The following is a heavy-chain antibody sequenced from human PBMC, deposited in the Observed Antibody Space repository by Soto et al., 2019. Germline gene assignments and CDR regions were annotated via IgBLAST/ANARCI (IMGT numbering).Heavy chain of an antibody. J-gene: IGHJ6*02. CDR3: ASRQGGNSAIYYYYGMDV. V-gene: IGHV3-53*01. CDR2: IYSGGST. Sequence: PGGSLRLSCAASGFTVSSNYMSWVRQAPGKGLEWVSVIYSGGSTYYADSVKGRFTISRDNSKNTLYLQMNSLRAEDTAVYYCASRQGGNSAIYYYYGMDVWGQGTTVTVSS. CDR1: GFTVSSNY. D-gene: IGHD2-21*02.